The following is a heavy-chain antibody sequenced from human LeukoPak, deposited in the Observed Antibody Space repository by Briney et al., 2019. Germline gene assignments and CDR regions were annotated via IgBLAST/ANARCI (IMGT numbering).Heavy chain of an antibody. CDR2: ISRTSSTK. CDR1: GFPFVTYS. J-gene: IGHJ6*03. CDR3: AKDGGYSSSWYTTYYYYYYMDV. V-gene: IGHV3-48*01. Sequence: PGGSLRLSCAASGFPFVTYSMNWVRQAPGKGLEWVSYISRTSSTKKYADSVKGRFTISRDNSKNTLYLQMNSLRAEDTAVYYCAKDGGYSSSWYTTYYYYYYMDVWGKGTTVTVSS. D-gene: IGHD6-13*01.